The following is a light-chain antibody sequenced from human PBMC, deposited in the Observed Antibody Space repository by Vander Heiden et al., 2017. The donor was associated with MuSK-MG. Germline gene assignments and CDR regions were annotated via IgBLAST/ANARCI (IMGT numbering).Light chain of an antibody. CDR1: SSNIGSGYD. J-gene: IGLJ1*01. CDR2: GNH. CDR3: QSYASSLSYV. Sequence: QSVLTQPPSVSGAPGQRVTISCTGGSSNIGSGYDVHWYQQRPGTAPKLLIYGNHNRPSGVPDRFSGSKSGTSASLAITGLQGEDEAEYYCQSYASSLSYVFGTGTKVTVL. V-gene: IGLV1-40*01.